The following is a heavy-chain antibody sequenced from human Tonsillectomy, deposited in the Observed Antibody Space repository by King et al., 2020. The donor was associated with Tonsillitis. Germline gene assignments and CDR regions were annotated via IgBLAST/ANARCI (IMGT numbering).Heavy chain of an antibody. CDR2: IYYSGST. D-gene: IGHD3-10*01. CDR3: AREDYNSGSSY. V-gene: IGHV4-30-4*01. Sequence: QLQESGPGLVKPSQTLSLTCNVSGGSITSGDNYWSWIRQPPGKGLEWIGYIYYSGSTYYNPSLKSRVAISVDTSKNQFSLKLNSVTAADTAVYYCAREDYNSGSSYWGQGSLVTVSS. CDR1: GGSITSGDNY. J-gene: IGHJ4*02.